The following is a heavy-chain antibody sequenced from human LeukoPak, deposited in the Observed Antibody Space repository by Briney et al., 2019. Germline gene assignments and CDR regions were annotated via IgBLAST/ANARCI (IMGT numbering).Heavy chain of an antibody. CDR3: AKDPYSYGSYFDY. D-gene: IGHD5-18*01. Sequence: GGSLRLSXAASGFTFSGCGMHWVRQAPGKGLEWVAFIWYDGRDKYYTDSVKGRFTISRDNSKNTLYLQMNSLRAEDTAMYYCAKDPYSYGSYFDYWGQGTLVTVSS. CDR2: IWYDGRDK. V-gene: IGHV3-30*02. J-gene: IGHJ4*02. CDR1: GFTFSGCG.